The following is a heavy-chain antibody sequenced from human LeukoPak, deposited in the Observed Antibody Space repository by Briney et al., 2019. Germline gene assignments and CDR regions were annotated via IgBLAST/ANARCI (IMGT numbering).Heavy chain of an antibody. Sequence: GGSLRLSCAASGFTFSSYSMNWVRQAPGKGLEWVSSISSSSSYIYYADSVKGRFTISRDNAKNSLYLQMNSLRAEDTAVYYCASLDIVATIPSYYYGMDVWGKGTTVTVSS. CDR2: ISSSSSYI. CDR1: GFTFSSYS. V-gene: IGHV3-21*01. J-gene: IGHJ6*04. CDR3: ASLDIVATIPSYYYGMDV. D-gene: IGHD5-12*01.